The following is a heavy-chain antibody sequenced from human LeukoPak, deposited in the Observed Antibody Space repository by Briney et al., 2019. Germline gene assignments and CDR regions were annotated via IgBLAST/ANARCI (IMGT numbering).Heavy chain of an antibody. J-gene: IGHJ4*02. Sequence: GGSLRLSCAASGFTFTGYWMSWVRQAPGKGLEWVANLGQDGTKKYYVDSVKGQFTISRDNAKNSLYLQMDSLRPEDTAVYYCARDRGTQSDYWGQGTLVTVSS. CDR2: LGQDGTKK. V-gene: IGHV3-7*01. CDR3: ARDRGTQSDY. D-gene: IGHD3-16*01. CDR1: GFTFTGYW.